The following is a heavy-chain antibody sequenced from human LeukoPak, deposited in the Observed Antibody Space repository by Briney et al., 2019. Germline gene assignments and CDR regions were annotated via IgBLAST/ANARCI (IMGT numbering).Heavy chain of an antibody. V-gene: IGHV4-34*01. Sequence: SETLSLTCAVYGGSFSGYYWSWIRQPPGKGLEWIGEINHSGSTNYNPSLKSRVTISVDTSKNQFSLKLSSVTAADTAVYYCARHRGAAVAGYYYYYYMDVWGKGTTVTISS. CDR3: ARHRGAAVAGYYYYYYMDV. CDR2: INHSGST. D-gene: IGHD6-19*01. CDR1: GGSFSGYY. J-gene: IGHJ6*03.